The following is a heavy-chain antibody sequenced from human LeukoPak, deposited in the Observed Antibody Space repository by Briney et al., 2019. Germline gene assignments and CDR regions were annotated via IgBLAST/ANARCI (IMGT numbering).Heavy chain of an antibody. CDR2: ISGSGGST. CDR1: GFTFSSYA. CDR3: ATGYSSGYYDY. V-gene: IGHV3-23*01. D-gene: IGHD3-22*01. J-gene: IGHJ4*02. Sequence: QPGGSLRLSCGASGFTFSSYAMSWVREAPGKGLEGFAAISGSGGSTYYADSVKGRFTISRDNTKNTLYLQMSSLRAEHTAVYYCATGYSSGYYDYWGQGTLVTVSS.